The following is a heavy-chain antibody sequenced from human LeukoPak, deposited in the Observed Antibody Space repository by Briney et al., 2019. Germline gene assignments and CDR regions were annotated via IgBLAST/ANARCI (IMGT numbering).Heavy chain of an antibody. CDR3: ARSDAPGTVDS. Sequence: GGSLRLSCAASGLIFSNYWMSWVRQVPGKGLEWVANMKQDGSEKYYVDSVKGRFTISRDNAKNSLYLQMNSLRAEDTAVYFCARSDAPGTVDSWGQGTLVTVSS. J-gene: IGHJ4*02. CDR1: GLIFSNYW. CDR2: MKQDGSEK. V-gene: IGHV3-7*02. D-gene: IGHD2-2*01.